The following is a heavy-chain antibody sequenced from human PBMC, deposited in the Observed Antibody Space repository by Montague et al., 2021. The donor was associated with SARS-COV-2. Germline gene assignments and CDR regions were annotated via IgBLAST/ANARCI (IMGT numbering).Heavy chain of an antibody. V-gene: IGHV4-59*08. CDR1: GGSISNYY. J-gene: IGHJ6*02. Sequence: SETLSLTCTVSGGSISNYYWCWIRQPPGKGLEWIGYIHYSGSTSSHPSLNGRVTISIDTSKNQFSLHLSSVTAADTAIYYCARHGLEGAGTYNFGLDVWGQGTTVTVSS. D-gene: IGHD6-13*01. CDR3: ARHGLEGAGTYNFGLDV. CDR2: IHYSGST.